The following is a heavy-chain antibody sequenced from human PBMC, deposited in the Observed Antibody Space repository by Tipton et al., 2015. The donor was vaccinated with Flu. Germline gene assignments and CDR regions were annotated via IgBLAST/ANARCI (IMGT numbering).Heavy chain of an antibody. Sequence: TLSLTCTVSGGSISSSSYYWGWVRQPPGRGLEWIGTIYYTGSTYYNPSLKGRVTISVDTSKNQFSLTVTSVTAPDTSVYYCAGAPPASSDWRSPFDYWGQGTLVTVSS. D-gene: IGHD2-21*02. V-gene: IGHV4-39*01. CDR1: GGSISSSSYY. CDR3: AGAPPASSDWRSPFDY. J-gene: IGHJ4*02. CDR2: IYYTGST.